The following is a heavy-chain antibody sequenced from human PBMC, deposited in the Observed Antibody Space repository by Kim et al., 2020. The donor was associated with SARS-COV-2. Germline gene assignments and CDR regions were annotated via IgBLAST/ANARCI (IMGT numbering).Heavy chain of an antibody. CDR2: IYHSGST. D-gene: IGHD2-15*01. Sequence: SETLSLTCAVSGGSISSSNWWSWVRQPPGKGLEWIGEIYHSGSTNYNPSLKSRVTISVDKSKNQFSLKLSSVTAADTAVYYCARAPHCSGGSCPAIDYWGQGTLVTVSS. J-gene: IGHJ4*02. CDR3: ARAPHCSGGSCPAIDY. CDR1: GGSISSSNW. V-gene: IGHV4-4*02.